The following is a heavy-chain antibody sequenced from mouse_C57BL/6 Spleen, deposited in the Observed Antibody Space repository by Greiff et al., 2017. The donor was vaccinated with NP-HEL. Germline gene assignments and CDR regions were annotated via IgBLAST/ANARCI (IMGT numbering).Heavy chain of an antibody. D-gene: IGHD1-1*01. CDR1: GYSITSGYY. J-gene: IGHJ1*03. CDR3: ARALITTVVPSYWYFDV. V-gene: IGHV3-6*01. CDR2: ISYDGSN. Sequence: ESGPGLVKPSQSLSLTCSVTGYSITSGYYWNWIRQFPGNKLEWMGYISYDGSNNSNPSLKNRISITRETSKNQLFLKLNSVTTEDTATYYCARALITTVVPSYWYFDVWGTGTTVTVSS.